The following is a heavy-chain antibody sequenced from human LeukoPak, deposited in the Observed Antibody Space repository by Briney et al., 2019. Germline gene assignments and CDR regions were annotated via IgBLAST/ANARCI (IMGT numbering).Heavy chain of an antibody. CDR2: IKQDESEK. CDR1: GISLSRYW. CDR3: AVATRSFLPDYC. D-gene: IGHD5-12*01. Sequence: GGSLRLSCAASGISLSRYWMSWVRQAPGEGLEWVANIKQDESEKYYVDSVKGRFTISRDNAKNSLYLQMNSLRAEDTAVYYCAVATRSFLPDYCWGQGTLVTVSS. V-gene: IGHV3-7*01. J-gene: IGHJ4*02.